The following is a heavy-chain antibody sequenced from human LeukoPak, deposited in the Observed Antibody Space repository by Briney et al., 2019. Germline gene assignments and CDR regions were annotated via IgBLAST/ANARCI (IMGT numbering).Heavy chain of an antibody. CDR3: ARGGGTTVTTFDY. V-gene: IGHV3-23*01. D-gene: IGHD4-17*01. Sequence: GGSLRLSCAASGFTFSSYAVSWVRQAPGKGLEWVSAISGSGGSTYYADSVKGRFTISRDNSKNTLYLQMNSLRAEDTAVYYCARGGGTTVTTFDYWGQGTLVTVSS. CDR2: ISGSGGST. CDR1: GFTFSSYA. J-gene: IGHJ4*02.